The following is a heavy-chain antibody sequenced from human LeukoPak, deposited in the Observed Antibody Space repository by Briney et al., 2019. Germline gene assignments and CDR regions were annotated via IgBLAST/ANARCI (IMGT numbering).Heavy chain of an antibody. CDR2: IYYSGST. V-gene: IGHV4-39*01. CDR3: ARTILAAAIGTNWFDP. CDR1: GGSISSSSYY. J-gene: IGHJ5*02. D-gene: IGHD6-13*01. Sequence: SETLSLTCTVSGGSISSSSYYWGWIRQPPGKGLEWIGSIYYSGSTYYNPSLKSRVTISVDTSKNQFSLKLSSVTAADTAVYYCARTILAAAIGTNWFDPWGQGTLVTVSS.